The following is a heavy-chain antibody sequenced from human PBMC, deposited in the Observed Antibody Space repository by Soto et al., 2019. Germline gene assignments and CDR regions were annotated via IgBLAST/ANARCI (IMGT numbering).Heavy chain of an antibody. J-gene: IGHJ4*02. D-gene: IGHD3-22*01. Sequence: ASVKVSCKASGYTFTSYGISWVRQAPGQGLEWMGWISAYNGNTNYAQKLQGRVTMTTDTSTSTAYMELRSLRSDDTAVYYCASHYYDSSGYYYQPGFDYWGQGTLVTV. CDR3: ASHYYDSSGYYYQPGFDY. CDR1: GYTFTSYG. V-gene: IGHV1-18*01. CDR2: ISAYNGNT.